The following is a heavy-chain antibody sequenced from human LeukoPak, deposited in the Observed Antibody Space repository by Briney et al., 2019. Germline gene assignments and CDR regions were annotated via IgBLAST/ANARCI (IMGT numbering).Heavy chain of an antibody. J-gene: IGHJ4*02. CDR2: ISSSSSYI. Sequence: GGSLRLSCAASGFTFSSYSMNWVRQAPGKGLEWVPSISSSSSYIYYADSVKGRFTISRDNAKNSLYLQMNSLRAEDTAVYYCARDLQQLVFDYWGQGTLVTVSS. CDR1: GFTFSSYS. V-gene: IGHV3-21*01. D-gene: IGHD6-13*01. CDR3: ARDLQQLVFDY.